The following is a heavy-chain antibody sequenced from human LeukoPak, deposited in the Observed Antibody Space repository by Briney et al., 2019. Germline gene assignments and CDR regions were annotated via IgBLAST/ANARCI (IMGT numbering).Heavy chain of an antibody. CDR2: ISGSGGST. CDR1: GFTFSSYA. CDR3: AKTPQPYCSSTSCYP. D-gene: IGHD2-2*01. V-gene: IGHV3-23*01. Sequence: GGSLRLSCAASGFTFSSYAMSWVRQAPGKGLEWVSAISGSGGSTYYADSAKGRFTISRDNSKNTLYLQMNSLRAEDTAVYYCAKTPQPYCSSTSCYPWGQGTLVTVSS. J-gene: IGHJ5*02.